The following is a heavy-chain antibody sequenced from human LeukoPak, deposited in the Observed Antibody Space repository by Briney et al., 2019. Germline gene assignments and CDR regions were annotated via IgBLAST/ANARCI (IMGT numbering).Heavy chain of an antibody. CDR1: GFTFGGYS. Sequence: GGSLRLSCAASGFTFGGYSMTWVRQAPGKGLEWVANINLDGSDTFYVGFVKGRFTISGDNADNSLYLQMDSLRAEDMAVYYCGRVIAGPIDYWGRGTLVAVSS. CDR2: INLDGSDT. J-gene: IGHJ4*02. D-gene: IGHD6-13*01. CDR3: GRVIAGPIDY. V-gene: IGHV3-7*01.